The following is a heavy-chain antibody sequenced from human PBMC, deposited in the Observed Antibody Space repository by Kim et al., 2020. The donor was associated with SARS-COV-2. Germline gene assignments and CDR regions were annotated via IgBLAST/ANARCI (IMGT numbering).Heavy chain of an antibody. CDR1: GFTFSSYA. D-gene: IGHD1-7*01. CDR2: ISSNGGST. Sequence: GGSLRLSCSASGFTFSSYAMHWVRQAPGKGLEYVSAISSNGGSTYYADSVKGRFTISRDNSKNTLYLQMSSLRAEDTAVYYCVKGSRRTGTTVFDYWGQGTLVTVSS. CDR3: VKGSRRTGTTVFDY. J-gene: IGHJ4*02. V-gene: IGHV3-64D*06.